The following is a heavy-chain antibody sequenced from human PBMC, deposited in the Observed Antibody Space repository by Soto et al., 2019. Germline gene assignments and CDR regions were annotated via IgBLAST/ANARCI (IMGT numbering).Heavy chain of an antibody. D-gene: IGHD2-15*01. J-gene: IGHJ3*01. V-gene: IGHV3-30*18. CDR3: AKEGPVTVAES. CDR1: GFTFSSYD. Sequence: GGSLRLSCVASGFTFSSYDIHWVRQAPGQGLEWVAVISYDGSNKYYRDSVKGRFSISRDNSKNTLYLQMNSMRVEDTAVYYCAKEGPVTVAESWGQGTMVTVSS. CDR2: ISYDGSNK.